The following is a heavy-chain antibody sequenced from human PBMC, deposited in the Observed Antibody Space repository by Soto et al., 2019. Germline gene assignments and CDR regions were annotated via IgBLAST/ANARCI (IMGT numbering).Heavy chain of an antibody. CDR1: GYTFTGYY. V-gene: IGHV1-2*04. Sequence: ASVKVSCKASGYTFTGYYMHWVRQAPGQGLEWMGWINPNSGGTNYAQKFQGWVTMTRDTSISTAYMELSRLRSDDTAVYYCARDVAEYYDSSGPPVGYYYYGMDVWGQGTTVTVSS. D-gene: IGHD3-22*01. CDR2: INPNSGGT. CDR3: ARDVAEYYDSSGPPVGYYYYGMDV. J-gene: IGHJ6*02.